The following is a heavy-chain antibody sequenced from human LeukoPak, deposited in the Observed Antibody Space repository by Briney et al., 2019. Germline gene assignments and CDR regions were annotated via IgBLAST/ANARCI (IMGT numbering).Heavy chain of an antibody. CDR2: ISSDTTI. V-gene: IGHV3-48*03. J-gene: IGHJ4*02. CDR1: GFTFSSYE. D-gene: IGHD6-25*01. Sequence: GGSQRLSCAASGFTFSSYEMNWVRQAPGKGLEWVSYISSDTTIFYADSVKGRFTISRDNAKNSLYLQMNSLRAEDTAVYYCARVAGRLIRGFFDFWGQGTLVTVSS. CDR3: ARVAGRLIRGFFDF.